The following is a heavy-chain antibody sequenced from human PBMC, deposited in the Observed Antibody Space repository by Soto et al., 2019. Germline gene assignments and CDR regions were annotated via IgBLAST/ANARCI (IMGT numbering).Heavy chain of an antibody. CDR2: ISGSGGST. CDR1: GFTFSSYA. V-gene: IGHV3-23*01. CDR3: AKTRGLTGTSHFDY. D-gene: IGHD3-10*01. Sequence: EVQLLESGGGLVQPGGSLRLSCAASGFTFSSYAMSWVRQAPGKGLELVSGISGSGGSTYYADSVKGRFTISRDNSKNTLYLQMNSLRAEDTALYYCAKTRGLTGTSHFDYWGQGTLVTVSS. J-gene: IGHJ4*02.